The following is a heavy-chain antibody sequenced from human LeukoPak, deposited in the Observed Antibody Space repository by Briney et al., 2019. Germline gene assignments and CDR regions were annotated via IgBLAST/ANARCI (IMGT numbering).Heavy chain of an antibody. J-gene: IGHJ6*03. CDR3: ARVGATIYYYYYMDV. D-gene: IGHD1-26*01. Sequence: GGSLRLSCAASGFTFSSYGMHWVRQAPGKGLEWVAVIWYDGSNKYYADSVKGRFTISRDNSKNTLYLQMNSLRAEDTAVYYCARVGATIYYYYYMDVWGKGTTVTVSS. CDR1: GFTFSSYG. V-gene: IGHV3-33*01. CDR2: IWYDGSNK.